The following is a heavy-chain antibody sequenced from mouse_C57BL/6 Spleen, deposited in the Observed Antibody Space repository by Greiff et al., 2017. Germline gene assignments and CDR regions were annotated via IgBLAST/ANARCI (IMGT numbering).Heavy chain of an antibody. CDR2: IDPSDSYT. J-gene: IGHJ1*03. CDR1: GYTFTSYW. D-gene: IGHD4-1*01. CDR3: ASGTRKRYFDV. Sequence: QVQLQQPGAELVRPGTSVKLSCKASGYTFTSYWMHWVKQRPGQGLEWIGDIDPSDSYTNYNQKFKGKATLTVDTSSSTAYMQLSSLTSEDSAVCYCASGTRKRYFDVWGTGPTVTVAS. V-gene: IGHV1-59*01.